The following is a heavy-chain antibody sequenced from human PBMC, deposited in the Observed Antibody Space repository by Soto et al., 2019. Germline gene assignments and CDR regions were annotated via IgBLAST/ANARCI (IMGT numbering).Heavy chain of an antibody. CDR1: GFTFSSYS. V-gene: IGHV3-21*01. J-gene: IGHJ6*02. D-gene: IGHD2-2*02. CDR2: ISISSSYI. Sequence: PGGSLRLSCAASGFTFSSYSMNWVRQAPGKGLEWGSSISISSSYIYYADSVKGRFTISRDNAKNSLYLQMNSLRAEDTAVYYCARVPIYCSSTSRYTGYGMDVWGQGTTVTLSS. CDR3: ARVPIYCSSTSRYTGYGMDV.